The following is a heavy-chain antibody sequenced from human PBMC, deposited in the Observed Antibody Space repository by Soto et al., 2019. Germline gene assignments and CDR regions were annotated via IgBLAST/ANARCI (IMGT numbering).Heavy chain of an antibody. V-gene: IGHV4-34*01. Sequence: SETLSLTCAVYGGSFSGYYWSWIRQPPGKGLEWIGEINHSGSTNYNPSLKSRVTISVDTSKNQFSLKLSSVTAADTAVYYCARGLGFGLLWFGELLSQTPFDHWGQGTLVTVSS. CDR1: GGSFSGYY. CDR2: INHSGST. J-gene: IGHJ4*02. CDR3: ARGLGFGLLWFGELLSQTPFDH. D-gene: IGHD3-10*01.